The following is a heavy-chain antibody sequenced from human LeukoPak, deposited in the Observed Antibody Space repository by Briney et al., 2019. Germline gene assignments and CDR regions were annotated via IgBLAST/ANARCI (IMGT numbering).Heavy chain of an antibody. Sequence: PGGSLRLSCAASGFTFDDYAMHWVRQAPGKGLEWVSGISWNSGSIGYADSVKGRFTISRDNAKNSLYLQMNSLRAEDTALYYCAKEVLEYSSGWYYFDYWGQGTLVTVSS. CDR3: AKEVLEYSSGWYYFDY. CDR2: ISWNSGSI. D-gene: IGHD6-19*01. J-gene: IGHJ4*02. V-gene: IGHV3-9*01. CDR1: GFTFDDYA.